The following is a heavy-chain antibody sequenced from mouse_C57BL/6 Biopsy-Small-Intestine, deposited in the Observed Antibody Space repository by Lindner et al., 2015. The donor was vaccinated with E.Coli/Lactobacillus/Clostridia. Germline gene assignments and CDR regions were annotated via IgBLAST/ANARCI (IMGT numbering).Heavy chain of an antibody. Sequence: VQLQESGPELVKPGASVKISCKASGYSFTGYYMNWVKQSPEKSLEWIGEINPSTGGTTYNQKFKAKATLTVDKSSSTAYMQLKSLTSEDSAVYYCAIPGGFAHWGQGTLVTVSA. D-gene: IGHD1-1*02. V-gene: IGHV1-42*01. J-gene: IGHJ3*01. CDR2: INPSTGGT. CDR1: GYSFTGYY. CDR3: AIPGGFAH.